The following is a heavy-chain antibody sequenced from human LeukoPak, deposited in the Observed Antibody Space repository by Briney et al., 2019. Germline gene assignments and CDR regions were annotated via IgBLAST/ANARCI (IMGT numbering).Heavy chain of an antibody. J-gene: IGHJ3*01. D-gene: IGHD4-23*01. CDR1: GFTLRDQY. V-gene: IGHV3-72*01. CDR2: SRNKANSHTT. CDR3: ARDGGKRGNSAFDS. Sequence: GGSLRLSCAGSGFTLRDQYMDWVRQAPGKGLEWIGRSRNKANSHTTEYIASVKDISTISRDDSGYLMYLQRNSLKIEDTAVYFCARDGGKRGNSAFDSWGQGTEVTVSS.